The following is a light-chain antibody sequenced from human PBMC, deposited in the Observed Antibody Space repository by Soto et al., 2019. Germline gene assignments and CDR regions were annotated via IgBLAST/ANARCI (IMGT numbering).Light chain of an antibody. J-gene: IGKJ4*01. CDR3: QQYNDWPLT. Sequence: ERVMTQSPATLSVSPGERATLSCRASQSLSSNLAWYQQKAGQAPRLLIYGASTRATSIPARFSGSGSGTEFTLTISSLQSEDFAVYYCQQYNDWPLTFGGGTKVEIK. CDR1: QSLSSN. V-gene: IGKV3-15*01. CDR2: GAS.